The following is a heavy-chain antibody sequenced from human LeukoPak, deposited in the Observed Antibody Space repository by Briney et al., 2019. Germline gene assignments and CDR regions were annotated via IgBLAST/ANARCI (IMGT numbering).Heavy chain of an antibody. CDR3: ARNVTAGYFDY. CDR2: IYHSWGI. J-gene: IGHJ4*02. V-gene: IGHV4-38-2*01. Sequence: PSETLSLTCAVSGYSISSDYYWGWIRQPPWKGLEWIATIYHSWGIYFNPSLKSRVTISLDTSKNQFSLKLTSVTAADTAIYYCARNVTAGYFDYWGQGILVTVSS. CDR1: GYSISSDYY. D-gene: IGHD1-1*01.